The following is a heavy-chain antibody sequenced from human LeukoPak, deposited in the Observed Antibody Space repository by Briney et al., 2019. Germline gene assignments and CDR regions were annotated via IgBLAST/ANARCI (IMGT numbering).Heavy chain of an antibody. CDR3: ARVLIRRQYETSGYYYDDP. V-gene: IGHV1-2*02. D-gene: IGHD3-22*01. Sequence: ASVKVSSKASGYTFTGYYMHWVRQAPGQGLEWMGWINPNSGGANYAQKFQGRVTMTRDTSISTAYMELSRLRSDDTAVYYCARVLIRRQYETSGYYYDDPWGQGTLVTVSS. CDR1: GYTFTGYY. CDR2: INPNSGGA. J-gene: IGHJ5*02.